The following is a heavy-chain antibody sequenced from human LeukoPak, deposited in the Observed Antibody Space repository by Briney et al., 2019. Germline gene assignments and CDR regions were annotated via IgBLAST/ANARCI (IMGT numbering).Heavy chain of an antibody. D-gene: IGHD6-19*01. CDR1: GFTFSSYA. V-gene: IGHV3-23*01. CDR2: ISGSGGRT. Sequence: GGSLRLSCAASGFTFSSYAMSWVRQAPGKGLEWVSGISGSGGRTYCADSVKGRFTISRDNSKNTLYLQMNSLRAEDTAVYYCAKDRVLIPMAGTDDAFDIWGQGTMVTVSS. J-gene: IGHJ3*02. CDR3: AKDRVLIPMAGTDDAFDI.